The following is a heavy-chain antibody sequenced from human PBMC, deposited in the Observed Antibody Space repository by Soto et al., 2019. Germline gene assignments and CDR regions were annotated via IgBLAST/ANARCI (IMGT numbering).Heavy chain of an antibody. Sequence: GASVKVSCKASGYTFTSYCISWVRQAPGQGLEWMGWISAYNGNTNYAQRLQGRVTMTTDTSTSTAYMELRSLRSDDTAVYYCALGDSSGYYYYYYGMDVWGQGTTVTVSS. CDR1: GYTFTSYC. D-gene: IGHD3-22*01. J-gene: IGHJ6*02. CDR3: ALGDSSGYYYYYYGMDV. CDR2: ISAYNGNT. V-gene: IGHV1-18*01.